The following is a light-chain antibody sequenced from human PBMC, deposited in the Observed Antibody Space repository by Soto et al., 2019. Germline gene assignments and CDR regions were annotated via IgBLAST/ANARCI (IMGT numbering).Light chain of an antibody. V-gene: IGKV1-39*01. J-gene: IGKJ4*01. CDR1: QNIGDY. Sequence: DLQMTQSPSSLSASAGDIVTITCRASQNIGDYLSWYQQRPGKAPKLLIYSSSILHSAASSRFMGVDSGTVFTLPISVLQPKNFAIYYLRQTFIPQISFGGGT. CDR3: RQTFIPQIS. CDR2: SSS.